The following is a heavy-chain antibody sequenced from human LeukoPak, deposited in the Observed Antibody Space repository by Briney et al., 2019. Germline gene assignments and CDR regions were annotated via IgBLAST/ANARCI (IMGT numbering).Heavy chain of an antibody. V-gene: IGHV3-53*01. D-gene: IGHD4-17*01. Sequence: GGSLRLSCAVSGFTVTDNYMSWVRQAPGKGLQWVSVIYPDGRTYYADSVKGRFTISRDISRNTLLLQVNSLRPDDTAVHYCARTNPVYGDYDYWGQGTLVTVSS. CDR2: IYPDGRT. CDR1: GFTVTDNY. J-gene: IGHJ4*02. CDR3: ARTNPVYGDYDY.